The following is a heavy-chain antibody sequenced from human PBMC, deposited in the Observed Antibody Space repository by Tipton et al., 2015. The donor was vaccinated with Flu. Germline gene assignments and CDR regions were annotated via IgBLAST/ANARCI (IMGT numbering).Heavy chain of an antibody. V-gene: IGHV3-33*01. CDR2: IWYDGSNI. Sequence: SLRLSCKVSGFDFSVYGMPWVRQAPGKGLEWVAVIWYDGSNIHYADSVKGRFTISRDNSKNTLYLQMNGLRAEDTAVYYCARDEGVVKYYFGMDVWGQGTTVTVSS. J-gene: IGHJ6*01. CDR3: ARDEGVVKYYFGMDV. CDR1: GFDFSVYG.